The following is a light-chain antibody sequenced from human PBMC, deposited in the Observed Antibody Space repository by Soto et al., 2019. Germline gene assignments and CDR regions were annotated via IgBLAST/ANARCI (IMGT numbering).Light chain of an antibody. CDR2: LNSDGSH. J-gene: IGLJ2*01. CDR3: QTWGSGIVV. V-gene: IGLV4-69*01. CDR1: SGHSNYA. Sequence: QLVLTQSPSASASLGASVKLTCTLSSGHSNYAIAWHQQQSEKGPRYLMNLNSDGSHSKGDGIPDRFSGSSSGAERHLTISSLQSEDEADYYCQTWGSGIVVFGGGTKLTVL.